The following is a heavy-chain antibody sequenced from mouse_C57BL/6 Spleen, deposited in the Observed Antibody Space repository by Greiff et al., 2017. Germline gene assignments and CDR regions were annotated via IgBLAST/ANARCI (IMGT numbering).Heavy chain of an antibody. J-gene: IGHJ2*01. Sequence: VQLQQPGAELVRPGSSVKLSCKASGYTFTSYWMHWVKQRPIQGLEWIGNIDPSDSETHYNQKFKDKATLTVDKSSSTAYMQLSSLTSEDSAVYYCARYSKGYYFDYWGQGTTLTVSS. CDR3: ARYSKGYYFDY. CDR1: GYTFTSYW. D-gene: IGHD2-5*01. CDR2: IDPSDSET. V-gene: IGHV1-52*01.